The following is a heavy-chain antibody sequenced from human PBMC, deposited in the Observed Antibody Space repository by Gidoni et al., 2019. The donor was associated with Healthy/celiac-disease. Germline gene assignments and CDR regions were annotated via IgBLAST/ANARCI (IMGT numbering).Heavy chain of an antibody. CDR1: GYTFTGSS. J-gene: IGHJ5*02. CDR3: ARAYYDSSGYYDPNWFDP. V-gene: IGHV1-2*02. D-gene: IGHD3-22*01. Sequence: QVQLVQSGAEVKKPGASVKVSCKASGYTFTGSSMHWVRQAPGQGLEWMGWIKPNSGGTNYAQKFQGRVTMTRDTSISTAYMELSRLRSDDTAVYYCARAYYDSSGYYDPNWFDPWGQGTLVTVSS. CDR2: IKPNSGGT.